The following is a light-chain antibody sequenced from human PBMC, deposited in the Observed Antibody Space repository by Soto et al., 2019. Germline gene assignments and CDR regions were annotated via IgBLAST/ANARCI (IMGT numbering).Light chain of an antibody. Sequence: EFVLTPSPGTLSLSPGERATLSCRASQTVRNNYLAWYQQKPGQAPRLLIYDASSRATGIPDRFSGGGSGTDFPLTISSLQSEDFAVYYCQQYNNWPITFGQGTRLEIK. CDR1: QTVRNNY. J-gene: IGKJ5*01. CDR3: QQYNNWPIT. CDR2: DAS. V-gene: IGKV3D-20*02.